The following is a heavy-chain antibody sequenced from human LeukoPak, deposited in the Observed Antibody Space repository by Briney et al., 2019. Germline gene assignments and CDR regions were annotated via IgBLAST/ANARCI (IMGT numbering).Heavy chain of an antibody. D-gene: IGHD1-26*01. CDR1: GGSISSNNW. CDR3: ARQRTAGGSYDY. Sequence: PSGTLSLTCAVSGGSISSNNWWGWVRQPPGKGLEWIGNIYYSGRTYYSPSLKSRLTITVDTSKTQVSLRLSSVTAADSAVYYCARQRTAGGSYDYWGQGTLVTVSS. CDR2: IYYSGRT. J-gene: IGHJ4*02. V-gene: IGHV4-4*02.